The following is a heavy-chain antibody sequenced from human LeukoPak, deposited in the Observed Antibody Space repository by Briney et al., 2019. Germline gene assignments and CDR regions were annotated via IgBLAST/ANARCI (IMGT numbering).Heavy chain of an antibody. V-gene: IGHV4-59*12. J-gene: IGHJ5*02. CDR3: ARGFQVDTALNWFDP. Sequence: NPSETLSLTCTVSGGSISSYYWSWIRQPPGKGLEWIGYIYYSGSTNYNPSLKSRVTISVDTSKNQFSLKLSSVTAAGTAVYYCARGFQVDTALNWFDPWGQGTLVTVSS. CDR1: GGSISSYY. D-gene: IGHD5-18*01. CDR2: IYYSGST.